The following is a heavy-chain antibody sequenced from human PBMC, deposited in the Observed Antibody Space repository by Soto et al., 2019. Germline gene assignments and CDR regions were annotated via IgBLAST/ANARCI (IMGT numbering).Heavy chain of an antibody. V-gene: IGHV4-34*01. CDR1: GGSFSGYY. D-gene: IGHD3-3*01. Sequence: PTDTLSLTCAVYGGSFSGYYWSWIRQPPGKGLEWIGEINHSGSTNYNPSLKSRVTISVDTSKNQFSLYLQMNSLRAEDTAVYYCAKRPQDYDFWSGHPYGMDVWGQGTTVTVSS. J-gene: IGHJ6*02. CDR2: INHSGST. CDR3: AKRPQDYDFWSGHPYGMDV.